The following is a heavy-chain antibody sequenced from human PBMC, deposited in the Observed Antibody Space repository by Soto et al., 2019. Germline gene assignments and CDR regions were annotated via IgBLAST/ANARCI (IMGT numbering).Heavy chain of an antibody. CDR1: GFTFSSYA. CDR3: AKTISGDGYNSHFDY. D-gene: IGHD5-12*01. CDR2: ISGSGGST. J-gene: IGHJ4*02. Sequence: PGGSLRLSCAASGFTFSSYAMSWVRQAPGKGLEWVSAISGSGGSTYYADSVKGRFTISRDNSKNTLYLQMNSLRAEDTAVYYCAKTISGDGYNSHFDYWGQGTLVTVSS. V-gene: IGHV3-23*01.